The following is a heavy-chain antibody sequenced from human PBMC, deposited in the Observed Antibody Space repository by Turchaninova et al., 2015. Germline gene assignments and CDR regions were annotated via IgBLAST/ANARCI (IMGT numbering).Heavy chain of an antibody. J-gene: IGHJ1*01. CDR2: ISSDGSST. Sequence: GGGLIQPGGSLRLSCAASGFTFSSSWMHWVRQTPGNGLVWVSHISSDGSSTTYADSVKGRFTISRDNAKNTLYLQMNSLRAEDTAVYYCATATLGGQGTLVTVSS. CDR3: ATATL. V-gene: IGHV3-74*01. CDR1: GFTFSSSW.